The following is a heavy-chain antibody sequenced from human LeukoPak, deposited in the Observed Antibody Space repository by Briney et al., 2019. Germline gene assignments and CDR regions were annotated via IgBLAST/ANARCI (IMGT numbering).Heavy chain of an antibody. CDR2: ISYDGSNK. V-gene: IGHV3-30*18. D-gene: IGHD3-10*01. CDR3: AKDERVTMVRGVIIDY. Sequence: PGGSLRLSCAASGFTFSSYGMHWVRQAPGKGLEWVAVISYDGSNKYYADSVKGRFTITRDNAKNSLYLQMNSLRAEDTALYYCAKDERVTMVRGVIIDYWGQGTLVTVSS. J-gene: IGHJ4*02. CDR1: GFTFSSYG.